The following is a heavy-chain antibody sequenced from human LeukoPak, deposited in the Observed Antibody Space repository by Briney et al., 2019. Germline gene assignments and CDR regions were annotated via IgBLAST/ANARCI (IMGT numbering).Heavy chain of an antibody. CDR1: GYTFTSYG. Sequence: ASVKVSFKASGYTFTSYGISWVRQAPGQGLEWMGWISAYNGNTNYAQKLQGRVTMNTDTSTSTAYMELRSLRSDDTAVYYCARPEYYYGSGSYPPRWYGMDVWGQGTTVTVSS. CDR2: ISAYNGNT. V-gene: IGHV1-18*01. CDR3: ARPEYYYGSGSYPPRWYGMDV. J-gene: IGHJ6*02. D-gene: IGHD3-10*01.